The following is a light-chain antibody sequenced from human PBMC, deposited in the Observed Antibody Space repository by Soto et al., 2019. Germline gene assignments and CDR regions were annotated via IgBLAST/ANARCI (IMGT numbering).Light chain of an antibody. V-gene: IGKV3-15*01. CDR1: QSVSSN. J-gene: IGKJ1*01. Sequence: EIVMTQSPATLTVSPGERATLYCRASQSVSSNLAWYQQKPGQAPRLLIYGASTRATCIPARFSGSGSGTEFTLTISSLQSEDFAVYYCQQYDNWPPAWTFGQGTKVDIK. CDR3: QQYDNWPPAWT. CDR2: GAS.